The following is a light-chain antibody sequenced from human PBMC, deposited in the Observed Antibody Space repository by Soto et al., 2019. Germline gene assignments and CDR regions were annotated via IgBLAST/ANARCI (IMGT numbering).Light chain of an antibody. CDR3: QQFSNYPLA. Sequence: AIHLTQSPSSLSATVGDSVTITCRASQGIARALAWYQQKPGKAPKLLIYDAYSLESGVPSRFSGSGYVTDFPLTITSLQPEDFATYYCQQFSNYPLAFCGGTKVEIK. V-gene: IGKV1D-13*01. J-gene: IGKJ4*01. CDR1: QGIARA. CDR2: DAY.